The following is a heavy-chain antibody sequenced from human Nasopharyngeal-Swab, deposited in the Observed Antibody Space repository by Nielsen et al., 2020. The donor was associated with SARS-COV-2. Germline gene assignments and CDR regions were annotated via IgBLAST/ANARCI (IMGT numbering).Heavy chain of an antibody. D-gene: IGHD3-10*01. CDR2: INHSGST. Sequence: SETLSLTCAVYGGSFSGYYWSWIRQPPGKGLEWIGEINHSGSTNYNPSLKSRVTISVDTSKNQFSLKLSSVTAADTAVYYCATITRNYYGSGSYYSTFDYWGQGTLVTVSS. CDR1: GGSFSGYY. CDR3: ATITRNYYGSGSYYSTFDY. J-gene: IGHJ4*02. V-gene: IGHV4-34*01.